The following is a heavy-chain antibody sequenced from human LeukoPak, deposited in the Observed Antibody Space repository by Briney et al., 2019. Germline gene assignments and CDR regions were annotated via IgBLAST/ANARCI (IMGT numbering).Heavy chain of an antibody. J-gene: IGHJ4*02. CDR3: ATGYYGSGSYYTGLYYFDY. Sequence: PSETLSLTCTVSGGSISSYYWSWIRQPPGKGLEWIGDISYSGSTNYNPSLKTRVTISVDTSNNQFSLKLSSVTAADTAVYYCATGYYGSGSYYTGLYYFDYWGQGTLVTVSS. D-gene: IGHD3-10*01. CDR2: ISYSGST. CDR1: GGSISSYY. V-gene: IGHV4-59*08.